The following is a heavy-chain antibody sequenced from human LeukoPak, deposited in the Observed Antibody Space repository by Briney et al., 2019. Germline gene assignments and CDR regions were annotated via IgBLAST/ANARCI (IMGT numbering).Heavy chain of an antibody. J-gene: IGHJ4*02. CDR3: ARVGDEVAYTRGYLDH. Sequence: GGSLRLSCAASGFTVSSHDMSWVRQAPGKGLEWVSVIYMDGTTYYADSVKGRFTISRHSSKNTLYLQMNSLRVEDTAVYYCARVGDEVAYTRGYLDHWGQGTLVTVSS. CDR2: IYMDGTT. CDR1: GFTVSSHD. D-gene: IGHD3-16*01. V-gene: IGHV3-53*04.